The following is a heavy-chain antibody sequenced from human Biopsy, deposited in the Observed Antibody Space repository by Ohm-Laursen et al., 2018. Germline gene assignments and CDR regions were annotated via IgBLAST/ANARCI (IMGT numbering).Heavy chain of an antibody. CDR1: GDTFTKYG. CDR2: IIPIVDIV. V-gene: IGHV1-69*04. J-gene: IGHJ6*02. Sequence: SVKVSCKTSGDTFTKYGIFWVRQAPGQGLEWMGRIIPIVDIVNYAQRFQGRVTMTADKSTSTAYLDLSSLISEDTAVYYCARGGSGSGYYGMDVWGLGTTVTVSS. CDR3: ARGGSGSGYYGMDV. D-gene: IGHD3-10*01.